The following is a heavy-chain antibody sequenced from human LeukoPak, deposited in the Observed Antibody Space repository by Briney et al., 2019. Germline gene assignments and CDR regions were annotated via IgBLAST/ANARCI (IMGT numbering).Heavy chain of an antibody. J-gene: IGHJ4*02. CDR1: GFTFTSYE. D-gene: IGHD3-10*01. CDR2: ISISGSTI. Sequence: GGSLRLSCAASGFTFTSYEMNWVRQAPGKGLQWVSYISISGSTIYYADSVKGRFTISRDNAKNSLYLQMNSLRVEDTAVYYCAKDYGSGSSTLFDYWGQGTLVTVSS. V-gene: IGHV3-48*03. CDR3: AKDYGSGSSTLFDY.